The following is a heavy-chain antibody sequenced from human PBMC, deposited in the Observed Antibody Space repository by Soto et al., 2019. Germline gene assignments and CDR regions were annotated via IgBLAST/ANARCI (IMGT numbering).Heavy chain of an antibody. CDR2: IWYDGSNK. V-gene: IGHV3-33*01. CDR3: ARVGHLGGSGNNWYFDL. J-gene: IGHJ2*01. CDR1: GFTFSSYG. Sequence: ESGGGVVQPGRSLRLSCAASGFTFSSYGMHWVRQAPGKGLEWVAVIWYDGSNKYYADSVKGRFTISRDNSKNTLYLQMNSLRAEDTAVYYCARVGHLGGSGNNWYFDLWGRGTLVTVSS. D-gene: IGHD3-10*01.